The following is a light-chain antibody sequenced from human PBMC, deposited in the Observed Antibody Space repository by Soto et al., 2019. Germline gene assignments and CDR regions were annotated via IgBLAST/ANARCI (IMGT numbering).Light chain of an antibody. CDR2: DVS. V-gene: IGLV2-14*01. J-gene: IGLJ1*01. Sequence: QSALTQPASVSGSPGQSITISCTGTSSDVGGYNYVSWYQQHTGKAPKLMIYDVSNRPSGVSNRFSGSKSGNTASLTISGLQAEDEADYYCSSYTSSSTLGAYVFATGTKLTVL. CDR1: SSDVGGYNY. CDR3: SSYTSSSTLGAYV.